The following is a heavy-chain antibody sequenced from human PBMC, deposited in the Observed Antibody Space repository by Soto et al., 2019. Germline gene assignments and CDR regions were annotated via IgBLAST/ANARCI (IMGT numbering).Heavy chain of an antibody. CDR2: IIPIFGTA. D-gene: IGHD2-2*01. V-gene: IGHV1-69*13. CDR3: ARDTRSVVPANPHGMDV. CDR1: GGTFSSYA. J-gene: IGHJ6*02. Sequence: SVKVSCKASGGTFSSYAISWVRQAPGQGLEWMGGIIPIFGTASYAQKFQGRVTITADESTSTAYMELSSLRSEDTAVYYCARDTRSVVPANPHGMDVWGQGTTVTVSS.